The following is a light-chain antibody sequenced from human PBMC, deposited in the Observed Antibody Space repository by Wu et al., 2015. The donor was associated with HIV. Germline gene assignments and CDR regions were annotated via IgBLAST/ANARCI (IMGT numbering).Light chain of an antibody. Sequence: DIHMTQSPSSLSTSVGDRVTITCRASQDITNSLSWYQLKPGKAPKLLLYTASRLQSGVPYRFTGNGSGTDYTLTISSLQPEDVATYICQQYYYTPPSFGQGTKLEIK. V-gene: IGKV1-NL1*01. J-gene: IGKJ2*03. CDR2: TAS. CDR1: QDITNS. CDR3: QQYYYTPPS.